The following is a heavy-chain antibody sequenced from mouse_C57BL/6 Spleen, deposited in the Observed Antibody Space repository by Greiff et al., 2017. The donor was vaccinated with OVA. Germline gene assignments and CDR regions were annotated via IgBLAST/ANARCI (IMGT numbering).Heavy chain of an antibody. V-gene: IGHV2-6-1*01. J-gene: IGHJ4*01. CDR2: IWSDGST. CDR1: GFSLTSYG. CDR3: ARQGDYDYYVDYAMDY. Sequence: VKLVESGPGLVAPSQSLSITCTVSGFSLTSYGVHWVRQPPGKGLEWLVVIWSDGSTTYNSALKSRLSISKDNSKSQVFLKMNSLQADDTAMYYCARQGDYDYYVDYAMDYWGQGTSVTVSS. D-gene: IGHD2-4*01.